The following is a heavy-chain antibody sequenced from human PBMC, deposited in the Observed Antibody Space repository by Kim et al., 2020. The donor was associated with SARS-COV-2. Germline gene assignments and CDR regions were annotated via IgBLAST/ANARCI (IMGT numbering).Heavy chain of an antibody. V-gene: IGHV1-18*01. CDR2: ISAYNGNT. J-gene: IGHJ4*02. Sequence: ASVKVSCKASGYTFTSYGISWVRQAPRQGLEWMGWISAYNGNTNYAQKLQGRVTMTTDTSTSTAYMELRSLRSDDTAVYYCARDNFSGSSWYSDYWGQGTLVTVSS. D-gene: IGHD6-13*01. CDR1: GYTFTSYG. CDR3: ARDNFSGSSWYSDY.